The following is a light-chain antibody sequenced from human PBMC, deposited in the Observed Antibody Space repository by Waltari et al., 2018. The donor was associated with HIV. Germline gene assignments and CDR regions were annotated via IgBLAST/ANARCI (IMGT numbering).Light chain of an antibody. CDR2: EGS. J-gene: IGLJ2*01. V-gene: IGLV2-23*01. Sequence: SALTQPASVSGSPGQSITISCTGTSSDVGSYNLVSWYQQHPGKAPKLMIYEGSKRPSGVLTRCSGSKAGNTASLTISGLQAEDEADYYCCSYAGSSTPVVFGGGTKLTVL. CDR3: CSYAGSSTPVV. CDR1: SSDVGSYNL.